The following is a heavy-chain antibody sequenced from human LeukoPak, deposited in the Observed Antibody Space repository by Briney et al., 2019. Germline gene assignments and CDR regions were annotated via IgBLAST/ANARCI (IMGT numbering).Heavy chain of an antibody. V-gene: IGHV3-48*03. J-gene: IGHJ4*02. CDR3: ARCGAYGDYDVDY. Sequence: PGGSLRLSCAASGFTFSSYEMNWVRQAPGKGLEWVSYICSSGSTIYYADSVKGRFTISRDNAKNSLYLQMNSLRGEVMAVYSCARCGAYGDYDVDYWGQGTLVTVSS. D-gene: IGHD4-17*01. CDR2: ICSSGSTI. CDR1: GFTFSSYE.